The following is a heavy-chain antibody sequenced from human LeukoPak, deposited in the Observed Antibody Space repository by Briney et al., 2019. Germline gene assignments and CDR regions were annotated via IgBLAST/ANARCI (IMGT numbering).Heavy chain of an antibody. V-gene: IGHV1-18*01. D-gene: IGHD2-15*01. CDR3: ARRYCSGGSCYLYYLDY. CDR2: ISAYNGNT. Sequence: ASVKVSFKASGYTLTSYGISWVRQAPGQGLEWMGWISAYNGNTNYAQKLQGRVTMTTDTSTSTAYMELRSLRSDHTAVYYCARRYCSGGSCYLYYLDYWAREPWSPSPQ. J-gene: IGHJ4*02. CDR1: GYTLTSYG.